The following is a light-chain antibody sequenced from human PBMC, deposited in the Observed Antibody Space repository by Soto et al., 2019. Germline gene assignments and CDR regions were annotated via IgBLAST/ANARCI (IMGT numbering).Light chain of an antibody. J-gene: IGKJ5*01. V-gene: IGKV3-11*01. CDR3: QQRSTWPSII. CDR1: QSVSSY. CDR2: DAS. Sequence: ESVLTQSPNTLTLSPGEIATHSCSASQSVSSYLAWYQQKPGQAPRLLIYDASNRATVIPARFSGSGSGTDFTLTISSLEPEDFAVYYCQQRSTWPSIISGQGTRLEIK.